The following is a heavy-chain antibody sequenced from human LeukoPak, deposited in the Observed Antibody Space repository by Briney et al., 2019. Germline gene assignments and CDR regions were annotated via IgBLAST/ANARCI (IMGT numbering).Heavy chain of an antibody. CDR2: ISHTGST. Sequence: PSETLSLTCTVSNGPITSTKWWRWVRHPPGKRLEWIGEISHTGSTNYNPSFNSRVTMSVDKSKNQFSLNLKSVTAADTALYYCASSSLVVVVTYGFDIWGRGTAVTVSS. V-gene: IGHV4-4*02. J-gene: IGHJ3*02. D-gene: IGHD2-21*01. CDR3: ASSSLVVVVTYGFDI. CDR1: NGPITSTKW.